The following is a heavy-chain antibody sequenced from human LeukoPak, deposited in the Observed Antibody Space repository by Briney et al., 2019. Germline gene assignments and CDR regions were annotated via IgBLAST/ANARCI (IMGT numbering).Heavy chain of an antibody. V-gene: IGHV1-69*01. CDR1: GGTFSSYA. CDR2: IIPIFGTA. Sequence: SVKVSCKASGGTFSSYAINWVRQAPGQGLEWMGGIIPIFGTANYAQKFQGRVTITADESTSTAYMELSSLRSEDTAVYYCARNEDIVVVPAASPPGIYNWFDPWGQGTLVTVSS. D-gene: IGHD2-2*01. CDR3: ARNEDIVVVPAASPPGIYNWFDP. J-gene: IGHJ5*02.